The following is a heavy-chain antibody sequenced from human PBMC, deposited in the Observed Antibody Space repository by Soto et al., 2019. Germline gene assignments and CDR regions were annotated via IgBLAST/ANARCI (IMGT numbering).Heavy chain of an antibody. D-gene: IGHD2-21*01. J-gene: IGHJ3*02. CDR2: IYHRGRV. CDR1: GGSISSDNW. Sequence: QVQLQESGPGLVKPSGTLSLTCTVSGGSISSDNWWTWVRQPPRRGLEWIGGIYHRGRVNYKPSLKMRSTMSVDKSKSQFSLTLTSVTAAVAAVYYCARVPSGVASDAFEIWGQGTMVIVSS. CDR3: ARVPSGVASDAFEI. V-gene: IGHV4-4*02.